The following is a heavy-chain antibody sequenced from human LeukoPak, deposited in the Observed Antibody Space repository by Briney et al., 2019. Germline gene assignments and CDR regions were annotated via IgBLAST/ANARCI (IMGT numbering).Heavy chain of an antibody. D-gene: IGHD3-9*01. CDR1: GYTFTGYY. CDR2: INPNSGGT. J-gene: IGHJ4*02. Sequence: ASVKVSCKASGYTFTGYYMHWVRQAPGQGLEWMGWINPNSGGTNYAQKFQGRATMTRDTSISTAYMELSRLRSDDTAVYYCARVLYYDILTYFDYWGQGTLVTVSS. CDR3: ARVLYYDILTYFDY. V-gene: IGHV1-2*02.